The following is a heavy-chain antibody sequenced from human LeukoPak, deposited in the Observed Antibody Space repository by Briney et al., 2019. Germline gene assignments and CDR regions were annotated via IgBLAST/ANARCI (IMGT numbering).Heavy chain of an antibody. CDR3: AVDSGAFDI. V-gene: IGHV1-2*02. CDR2: IDPNSGGT. J-gene: IGHJ3*02. CDR1: GDSFSSYP. Sequence: ASVKVSCKASGDSFSSYPINWVRQAPGQGLEWMGWIDPNSGGTNYAQKFQGRVTMTRDTSISTAYMELSRLRSDDTAVYYCAVDSGAFDIWGQGTMVTVSS. D-gene: IGHD3-10*01.